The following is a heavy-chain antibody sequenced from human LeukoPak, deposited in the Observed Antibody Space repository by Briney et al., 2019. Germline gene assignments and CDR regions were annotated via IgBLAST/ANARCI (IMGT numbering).Heavy chain of an antibody. CDR2: VGVAANT. CDR1: GFTFSSYD. J-gene: IGHJ4*02. CDR3: ARQNTPHGNFDY. Sequence: GGSLRLSCAASGFTFSSYDMHWVRQATGKGLEWVSAVGVAANTFYSGSVKGRFTISRENAKNSLYLLMSSLRAEDTAVYYCARQNTPHGNFDYWGQGTLVTVSS. V-gene: IGHV3-13*01. D-gene: IGHD1-26*01.